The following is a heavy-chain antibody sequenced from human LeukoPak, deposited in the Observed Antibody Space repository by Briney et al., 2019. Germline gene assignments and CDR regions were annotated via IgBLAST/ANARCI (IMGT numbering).Heavy chain of an antibody. CDR3: VRGRTYSSAWPATFDC. CDR2: IWFDGSKK. D-gene: IGHD6-19*01. Sequence: GRSLGLSCAASGLXFSSYGIHWVRQAPGSGLEWEAVIWFDGSKKYYADSVKGRFTISRDNSKNTLYLQMNSLGVEDTAVYYCVRGRTYSSAWPATFDCWGQGTLVTVSS. CDR1: GLXFSSYG. V-gene: IGHV3-33*01. J-gene: IGHJ4*02.